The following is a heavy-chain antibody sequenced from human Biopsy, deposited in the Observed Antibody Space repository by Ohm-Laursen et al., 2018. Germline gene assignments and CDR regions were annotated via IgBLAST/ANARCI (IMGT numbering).Heavy chain of an antibody. V-gene: IGHV3-21*01. J-gene: IGHJ6*02. D-gene: IGHD6-6*01. CDR2: ISETSSHI. CDR3: ARDSRRTAREGGMDV. CDR1: GFTFSSYS. Sequence: GSLRLSGAASGFTFSSYSMNWVRQAPGKGLEWISYISETSSHIYDADSVKGRFTVARDNAKNSLYLQLNSLRAEDTAVYYCARDSRRTAREGGMDVWGQGTTVTVSS.